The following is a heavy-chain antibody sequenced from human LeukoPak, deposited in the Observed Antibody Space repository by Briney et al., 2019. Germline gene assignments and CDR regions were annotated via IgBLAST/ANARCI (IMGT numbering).Heavy chain of an antibody. V-gene: IGHV1-2*02. Sequence: VASVKVSCKASGYTFTGYYMHWVRQAPGQGLEWMGWINPNSGGTNYAQKFQGRVTMTRDTSISTAYMELSRLRSDDTAVYYCATPNFYCSGGSCSIDYWGQGTLVTVSS. CDR3: ATPNFYCSGGSCSIDY. CDR1: GYTFTGYY. D-gene: IGHD2-15*01. CDR2: INPNSGGT. J-gene: IGHJ4*02.